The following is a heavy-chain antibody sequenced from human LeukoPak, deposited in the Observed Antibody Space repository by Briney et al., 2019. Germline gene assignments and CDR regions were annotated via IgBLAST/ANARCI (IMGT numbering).Heavy chain of an antibody. CDR3: AKDSSSSVWGGSFDC. Sequence: PGGSLRLSCAASGFIFSSYGMHWVRQAPGKGLEWVAVISYDGSNKYYVDSVKGRFTISRDNSKNTLYLRMNSLRAEDTAVYYCAKDSSSSVWGGSFDCWGQGTLVTVSS. D-gene: IGHD6-6*01. V-gene: IGHV3-30*18. CDR2: ISYDGSNK. J-gene: IGHJ4*02. CDR1: GFIFSSYG.